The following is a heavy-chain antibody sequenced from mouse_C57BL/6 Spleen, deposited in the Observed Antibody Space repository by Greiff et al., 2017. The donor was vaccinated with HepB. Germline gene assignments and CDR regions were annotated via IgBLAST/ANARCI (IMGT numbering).Heavy chain of an antibody. Sequence: QVQLKQPGAELVRPGSSVKLSCKASGYTFTSYWMDWVKQRPGQGLEWIGNIYPSDSETHYNQKFKDKATLTVDKSSSTAYMQLSSLTSEDSAVYYCARRASNRAMDYWGQGTSVTVSS. CDR1: GYTFTSYW. D-gene: IGHD2-5*01. CDR3: ARRASNRAMDY. J-gene: IGHJ4*01. CDR2: IYPSDSET. V-gene: IGHV1-61*01.